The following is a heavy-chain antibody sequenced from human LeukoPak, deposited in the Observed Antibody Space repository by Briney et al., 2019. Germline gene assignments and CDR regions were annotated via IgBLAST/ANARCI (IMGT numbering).Heavy chain of an antibody. CDR1: GYTFTSYG. J-gene: IGHJ3*02. CDR2: ISAYNGNT. Sequence: ASVKVSCKASGYTFTSYGVSWVRQAPGQGLEWMGWISAYNGNTNYAQKLQGRVTMTTDTSTSTAYMELRSLRSDDTAVYYCARTLFRGSSSASDIWGQGTMVTVSS. V-gene: IGHV1-18*01. CDR3: ARTLFRGSSSASDI. D-gene: IGHD1-26*01.